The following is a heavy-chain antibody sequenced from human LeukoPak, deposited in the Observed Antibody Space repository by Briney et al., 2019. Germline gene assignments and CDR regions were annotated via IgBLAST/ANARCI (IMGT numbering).Heavy chain of an antibody. CDR2: IYYSGST. V-gene: IGHV4-61*01. CDR3: GQSAVGHYYYYYMDV. D-gene: IGHD2/OR15-2a*01. Sequence: PSETLSLTCTVSGGSVSSGSYYWSWIRQPPGKGLEWIGCIYYSGSTNYNPSLKSRVTISVDTSKNQFSLKLSSVTAADTAVYYCGQSAVGHYYYYYMDVWGKGTTVTVSS. J-gene: IGHJ6*03. CDR1: GGSVSSGSYY.